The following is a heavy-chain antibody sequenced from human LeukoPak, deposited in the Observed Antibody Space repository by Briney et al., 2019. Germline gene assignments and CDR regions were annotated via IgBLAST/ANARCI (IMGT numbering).Heavy chain of an antibody. Sequence: PSQTLSLTCTVSGGSISSGDCYWSWIRQPPGKGLEWIGHIYYSENTHYNPSLKSRVTISVDTSKNQFSLKVSSVTAADTAVYYCAREGCSSTSCYGAFDPWGQGILVTVSS. V-gene: IGHV4-30-4*01. CDR3: AREGCSSTSCYGAFDP. CDR2: IYYSENT. J-gene: IGHJ5*02. D-gene: IGHD2-2*01. CDR1: GGSISSGDCY.